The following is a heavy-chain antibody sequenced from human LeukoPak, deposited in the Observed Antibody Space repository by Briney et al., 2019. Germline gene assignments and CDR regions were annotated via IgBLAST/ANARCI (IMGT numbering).Heavy chain of an antibody. D-gene: IGHD3-10*01. CDR2: IYYSGST. Sequence: SETLSLTCTVSGGSISSYYWSWIRQPPGKGLEWIGYIYYSGSTNYNPSLKSRVTISVDTSKNQFSLKLSSVTAADTAVYYCAGTSITMGRGVIIKARYYFDYWGQGTLVTVSS. CDR3: AGTSITMGRGVIIKARYYFDY. V-gene: IGHV4-59*08. CDR1: GGSISSYY. J-gene: IGHJ4*02.